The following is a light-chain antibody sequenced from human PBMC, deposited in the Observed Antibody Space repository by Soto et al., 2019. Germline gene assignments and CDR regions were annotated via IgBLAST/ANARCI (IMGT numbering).Light chain of an antibody. CDR3: QKDDSVLLI. CDR2: AAS. Sequence: DIQMTQSPSSLSASVGDRVTITFRASPAINNYVAWYQQKPGQSPQLLMYAASTLQSGVPSRFSGSGSGTDFTLTISSLQPEDVAKDYCQKDDSVLLIFGGGTKVEVK. V-gene: IGKV1-27*01. J-gene: IGKJ4*01. CDR1: PAINNY.